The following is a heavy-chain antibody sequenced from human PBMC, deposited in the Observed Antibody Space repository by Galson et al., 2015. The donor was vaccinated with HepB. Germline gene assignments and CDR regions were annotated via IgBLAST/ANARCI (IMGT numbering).Heavy chain of an antibody. V-gene: IGHV3-23*01. CDR1: GFTFSSYA. D-gene: IGHD3-22*01. CDR3: AKGSGGITMIVVVITTWDF. Sequence: SLRLSCAASGFTFSSYAMSWVRQAPGKGLEWVSAISGSGGSTYYADSVKGRFTISRDNSKNTLYLQMNSLRAEDTAVYYCAKGSGGITMIVVVITTWDFWGQGTLVTVSS. J-gene: IGHJ4*02. CDR2: ISGSGGST.